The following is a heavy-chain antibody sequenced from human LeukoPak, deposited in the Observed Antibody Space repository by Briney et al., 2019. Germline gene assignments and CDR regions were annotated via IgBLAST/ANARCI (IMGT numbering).Heavy chain of an antibody. CDR2: IIPIFGTA. CDR1: GGTFSSYA. V-gene: IGHV1-69*13. Sequence: SVKVSCKASGGTFSSYAISWVRQAPGQGLEWMGGIIPIFGTANYAQKFQGRVTITADESTSTAYMELSSLRSEDTAVYYCASITMVRGVWHYFDYWGQGTLVTVSS. CDR3: ASITMVRGVWHYFDY. J-gene: IGHJ4*02. D-gene: IGHD3-10*01.